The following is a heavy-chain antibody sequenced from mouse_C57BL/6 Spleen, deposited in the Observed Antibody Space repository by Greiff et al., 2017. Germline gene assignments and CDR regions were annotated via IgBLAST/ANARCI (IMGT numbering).Heavy chain of an antibody. CDR2: LDPATGNT. CDR1: GFYIKNTY. D-gene: IGHD2-4*01. J-gene: IGHJ2*01. Sequence: VQLKESVAELVRPGASVKLSCTASGFYIKNTYMHWVKQRPEQGLEWIGRLDPATGNTHYAPKFQGKATITADTSSNTAYLQRSSLTSEDTAIYYCARNYDYVHFDYWGQGTTLTVSS. V-gene: IGHV14-3*01. CDR3: ARNYDYVHFDY.